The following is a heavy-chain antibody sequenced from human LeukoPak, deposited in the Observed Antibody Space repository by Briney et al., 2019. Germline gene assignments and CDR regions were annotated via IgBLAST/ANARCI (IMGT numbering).Heavy chain of an antibody. CDR3: AKGCSSTSCYGD. Sequence: GGSLRLSCAASGLTFSSFTMNWVRQAPGKGLEWVSSISGSGSYIYYADSVKGRFTISRDNAKNSLYLQTNSLRAEDTAVYYCAKGCSSTSCYGDWGQGTLVTVSS. V-gene: IGHV3-21*01. D-gene: IGHD2-2*01. CDR1: GLTFSSFT. CDR2: ISGSGSYI. J-gene: IGHJ4*02.